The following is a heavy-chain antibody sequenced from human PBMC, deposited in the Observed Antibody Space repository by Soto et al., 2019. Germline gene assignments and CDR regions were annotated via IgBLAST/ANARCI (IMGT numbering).Heavy chain of an antibody. D-gene: IGHD1-1*01. V-gene: IGHV4-39*01. J-gene: IGHJ5*02. CDR3: VGRSSLASVQLFFREISNYNWFDP. CDR1: NGSISSPIYY. CDR2: IHQTGST. Sequence: QMQLQESGPGLVRPSETLSLTCTVSNGSISSPIYYWGWIRQPPGKGLEWIGSIHQTGSTYYNSSLQGRVTISVDTSKNQFSLKLSSVTAADTAMYFCVGRSSLASVQLFFREISNYNWFDPWGQGTLVTVSS.